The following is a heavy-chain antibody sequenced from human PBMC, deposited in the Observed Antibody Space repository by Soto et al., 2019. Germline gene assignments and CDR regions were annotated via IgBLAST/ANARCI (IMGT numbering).Heavy chain of an antibody. J-gene: IGHJ5*02. Sequence: QGQLVQSGAEVKTPGSSVKVSCKASGGTFNSFSIDWVRQAPGQGLEWMGGIIPMSGRPNYAQRFQGRVTFSADKYPNTVYMEVVNLTYEDTAVYYCTRRGRQSANWFDPWGQGHLVTFSS. CDR3: TRRGRQSANWFDP. CDR1: GGTFNSFS. V-gene: IGHV1-69*06. CDR2: IIPMSGRP.